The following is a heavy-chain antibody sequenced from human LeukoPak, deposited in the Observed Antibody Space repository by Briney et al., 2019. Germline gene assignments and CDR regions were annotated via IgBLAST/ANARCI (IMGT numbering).Heavy chain of an antibody. J-gene: IGHJ4*02. Sequence: GGSLRLSCAASGFTFSGYAMSWVRQAPGKGLEWVSAISGSGGSTYYADSVKGRFTISRDNSKNTLYLQMNSLRAEDTAVYYCAKDQRIPAAIRHFDYWGQGTLVTVSS. CDR2: ISGSGGST. CDR3: AKDQRIPAAIRHFDY. CDR1: GFTFSGYA. D-gene: IGHD2-2*02. V-gene: IGHV3-23*01.